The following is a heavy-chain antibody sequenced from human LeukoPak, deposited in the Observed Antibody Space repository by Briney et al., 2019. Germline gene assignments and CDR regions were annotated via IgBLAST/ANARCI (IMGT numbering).Heavy chain of an antibody. CDR1: GGSISSYY. V-gene: IGHV4-4*07. CDR3: ARLSTAMAPGY. D-gene: IGHD5-18*01. Sequence: SSETLSLTCTVSGGSISSYYWSRIRQPAGKGLEWIGRIYTSGSSNYNPSLKSRVTMSVDTSKNQFSLKLSSVTAADTAVYYCARLSTAMAPGYWGQGTLVTVSS. CDR2: IYTSGSS. J-gene: IGHJ4*02.